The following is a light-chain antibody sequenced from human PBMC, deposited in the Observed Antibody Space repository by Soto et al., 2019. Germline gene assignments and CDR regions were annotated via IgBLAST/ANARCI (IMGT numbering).Light chain of an antibody. CDR1: QRLXTS. J-gene: IGKJ4*01. CDR2: DAS. Sequence: EIRMTQSPSAVSPSCGERVTMTCRASQRLXTSLAWYQQEPGQAPKLLXYDASSLESGGPSRLSGSGSGTEFTLPISSLQPEELVTYYCQQYNSYTLTFGGGTKVDI. V-gene: IGKV1-5*01. CDR3: QQYNSYTLT.